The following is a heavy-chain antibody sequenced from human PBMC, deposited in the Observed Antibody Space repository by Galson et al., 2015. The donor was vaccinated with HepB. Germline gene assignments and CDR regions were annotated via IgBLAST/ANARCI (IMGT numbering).Heavy chain of an antibody. J-gene: IGHJ3*02. D-gene: IGHD4-17*01. CDR1: TYTFPPSA. V-gene: IGHV7-4-1*02. Sequence: SVKVSCKASTYTFPPSATNWVRQAPGQGLEWMGSINTNTGNPTYAQGFTGRFVFSLDTAVSTADLQISGLKVEDTAVYYSARHYGAFDIWGQGTMGTVSS. CDR2: INTNTGNP. CDR3: ARHYGAFDI.